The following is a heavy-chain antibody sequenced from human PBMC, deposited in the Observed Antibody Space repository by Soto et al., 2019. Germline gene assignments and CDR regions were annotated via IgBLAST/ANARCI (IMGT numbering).Heavy chain of an antibody. V-gene: IGHV1-8*01. J-gene: IGHJ6*02. Sequence: ASVKVSCKASGYTFTSYDINWVRQATGQGLEWMGWVNPNSGNTGYAQKFQGRVTMTRNTSISTAYMELSSLRSEDTAVYYCARTPPVAARPVYYYYGMDVWGQGTTVTVSS. D-gene: IGHD6-6*01. CDR2: VNPNSGNT. CDR1: GYTFTSYD. CDR3: ARTPPVAARPVYYYYGMDV.